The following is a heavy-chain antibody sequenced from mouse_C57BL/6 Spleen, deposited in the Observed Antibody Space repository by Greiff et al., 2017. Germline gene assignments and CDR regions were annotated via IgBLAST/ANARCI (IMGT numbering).Heavy chain of an antibody. J-gene: IGHJ4*01. V-gene: IGHV5-12*01. CDR2: ISNGGGST. D-gene: IGHD1-1*01. Sequence: EVHLVESGGGLVQPGGSLKLSCAASGFTFSDYYMYWVRQTPEKRLEWVAYISNGGGSTYYPDTVKGRFTISRDNAKNTLYLQLSRLKSEDTAMXYCARQNDGSRDYAMDYWGQGTSVTVSS. CDR3: ARQNDGSRDYAMDY. CDR1: GFTFSDYY.